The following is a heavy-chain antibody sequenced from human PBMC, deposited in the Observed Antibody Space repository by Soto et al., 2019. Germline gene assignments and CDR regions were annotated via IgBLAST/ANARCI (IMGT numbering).Heavy chain of an antibody. V-gene: IGHV3-23*01. J-gene: IGHJ4*02. D-gene: IGHD2-15*01. CDR1: GFTFSGDA. CDR3: AERRGAGGHFDY. CDR2: VSIGGST. Sequence: PGGSLRLCCTASGFTFSGDAMGWVHQGPGKGLEWVAVVSIGGSTHYADSVRGRFTISSDNSQNTLSQQMNSLSAEDTAVYFCAERRGAGGHFDYWGQGA.